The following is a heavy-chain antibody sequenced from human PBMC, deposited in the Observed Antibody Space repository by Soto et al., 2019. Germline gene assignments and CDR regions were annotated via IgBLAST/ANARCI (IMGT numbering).Heavy chain of an antibody. CDR3: ARDQITVAGTAQFDY. V-gene: IGHV3-48*01. CDR1: GFTFSSYA. CDR2: ISSSSSTI. J-gene: IGHJ4*02. D-gene: IGHD6-19*01. Sequence: PGGCLRLSCAASGFTFSSYAMSSVRQAPEKGLEWVSYISSSSSTIYYADSVKGRFTISRDNAKNSLYLQMNSLRAEDTAVYYCARDQITVAGTAQFDYWGQGTLVTVSS.